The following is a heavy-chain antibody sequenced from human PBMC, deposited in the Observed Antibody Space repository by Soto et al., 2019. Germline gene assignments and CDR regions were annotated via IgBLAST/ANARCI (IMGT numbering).Heavy chain of an antibody. J-gene: IGHJ4*02. Sequence: EVQLLESGGGLVQPGGSLRLSCAASGFTFSSYAMSWVRQAPGKGLEWVSAISGSGGSTYYADSVKGRFTISRDNSKNTLYLQMNSLRAEDTAIYYCAKTGSSSWYYFDYWGQGTLVTVSS. D-gene: IGHD6-13*01. CDR1: GFTFSSYA. V-gene: IGHV3-23*01. CDR3: AKTGSSSWYYFDY. CDR2: ISGSGGST.